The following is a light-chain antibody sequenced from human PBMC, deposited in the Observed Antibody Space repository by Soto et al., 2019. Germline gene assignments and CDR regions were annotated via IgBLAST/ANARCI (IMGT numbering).Light chain of an antibody. Sequence: EIVLTQSPATLSLSPGERATLSCRASRSFASSYLAWYQHKPGQAPRLLIYAASSRATGIPDRFIGSGSGSDFTLTISRLEPDDSAVYYCHHYDSSPPYTFGQGTK. J-gene: IGKJ2*01. V-gene: IGKV3-20*01. CDR2: AAS. CDR1: RSFASSY. CDR3: HHYDSSPPYT.